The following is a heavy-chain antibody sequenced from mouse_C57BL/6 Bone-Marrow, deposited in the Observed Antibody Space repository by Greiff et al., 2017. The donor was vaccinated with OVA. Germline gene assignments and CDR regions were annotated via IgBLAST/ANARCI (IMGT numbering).Heavy chain of an antibody. D-gene: IGHD2-1*01. J-gene: IGHJ2*01. V-gene: IGHV5-17*01. CDR1: GFTFSDYG. CDR2: ISSGSSTI. Sequence: EVKLMESGGGLVKPGGSLKLSCAASGFTFSDYGMHWVRQAPAKGLEWVAYISSGSSTIYYADTVKGRFTLSSDNAKNPLFLQMTSLRSEDTAMYYCARDLLLAAYFDYWGQGTTLTVSS. CDR3: ARDLLLAAYFDY.